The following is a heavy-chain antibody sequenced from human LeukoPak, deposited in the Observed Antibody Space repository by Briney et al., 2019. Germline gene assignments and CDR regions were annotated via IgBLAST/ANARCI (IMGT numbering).Heavy chain of an antibody. Sequence: GASVKVSCKASGYTFTGYYMHWVRQAPGQGLEWMGWINPNSGGTNYAQKFQGRVTMTRDTSNSTAYMELSRLRSDDTAVYYCARDLVVGYCSGGSCYSGLYYFDYWGQGTLVTVSS. D-gene: IGHD2-15*01. CDR1: GYTFTGYY. CDR3: ARDLVVGYCSGGSCYSGLYYFDY. J-gene: IGHJ4*02. V-gene: IGHV1-2*02. CDR2: INPNSGGT.